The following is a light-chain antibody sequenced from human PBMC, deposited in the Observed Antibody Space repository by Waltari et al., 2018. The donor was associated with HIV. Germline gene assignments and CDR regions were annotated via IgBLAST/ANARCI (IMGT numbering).Light chain of an antibody. J-gene: IGKJ2*02. V-gene: IGKV4-1*01. CDR2: WAS. Sequence: IVMTQSPDPLAVSLGERASINCKPSQSVLYSFTNRNYLGWYQHKPGQPPKLLIHWASTRESGVPDRFSGSGSGTDFNLTINSLQAEDVAVYYCQQYYSIPRTFGQGTKLEIK. CDR3: QQYYSIPRT. CDR1: QSVLYSFTNRNY.